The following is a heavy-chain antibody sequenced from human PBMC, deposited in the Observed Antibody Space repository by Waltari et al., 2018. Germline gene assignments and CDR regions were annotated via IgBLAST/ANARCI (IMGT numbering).Heavy chain of an antibody. V-gene: IGHV3-30-3*01. CDR2: ISYDGSNK. Sequence: QGQLVGSGGGVVQPGRSLELSFAASGFTFQSYAMHWVRQAPGKGLEWVAVISYDGSNKYYADSVKGRFTISRDNSKNTLYLQMNSLRAEDTAVYYCARVGYGGYWGQGTLVTVSS. CDR3: ARVGYGGY. D-gene: IGHD2-15*01. CDR1: GFTFQSYA. J-gene: IGHJ4*02.